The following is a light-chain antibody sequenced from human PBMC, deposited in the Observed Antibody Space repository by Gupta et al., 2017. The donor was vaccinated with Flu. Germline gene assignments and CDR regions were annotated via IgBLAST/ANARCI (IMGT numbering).Light chain of an antibody. CDR1: KLGDKY. CDR2: QDS. V-gene: IGLV3-1*01. J-gene: IGLJ1*01. CDR3: QAWDSSTYV. Sequence: SYELTQSPSVSASPGQTASITCSGDKLGDKYACWYQQKPGQSPVLVIYQDSKRPSGIPERFSGSNSGNTATLTISGTQAMDEADYYCQAWDSSTYVSGTGTKVTVL.